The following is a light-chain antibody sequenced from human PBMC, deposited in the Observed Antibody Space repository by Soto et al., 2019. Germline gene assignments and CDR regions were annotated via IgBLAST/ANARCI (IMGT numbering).Light chain of an antibody. J-gene: IGLJ3*02. CDR2: ENN. CDR3: GTWDSSLSAWV. Sequence: QSVLTQPPSVSAAPGQTVTISCSGSSSNIGNNYVSWYQQLPGTAPKLLIYENNKRPSGIPDRFSGSKSGTSATLGITGLQTGDEADYDCGTWDSSLSAWVFGGGTKLTVL. CDR1: SSNIGNNY. V-gene: IGLV1-51*02.